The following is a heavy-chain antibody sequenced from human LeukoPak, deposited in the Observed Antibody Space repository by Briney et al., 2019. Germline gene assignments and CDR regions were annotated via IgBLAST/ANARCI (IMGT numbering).Heavy chain of an antibody. J-gene: IGHJ3*02. CDR2: IYTSGST. CDR1: VGSIRLCH. V-gene: IGHV4-4*07. D-gene: IGHD6-6*01. Sequence: SETLSLTCTVSVGSIRLCHWSWLPHPAGKAVMGLGRIYTSGSTNYNPSLKSRVTMSVDTSKNQFSLKLSSVTAADTAVYYCARAAWQLVAQDAFDIWGQGTMVTVSS. CDR3: ARAAWQLVAQDAFDI.